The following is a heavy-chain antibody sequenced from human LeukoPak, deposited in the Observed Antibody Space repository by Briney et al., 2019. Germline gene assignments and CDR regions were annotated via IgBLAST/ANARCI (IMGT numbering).Heavy chain of an antibody. Sequence: PSETLSLTCAVYGVSFSGYYWSWIRQPPGKGLAWVGEINHSGNTNYNPSLKSRVTISVDTSKNQFSLKLSSGTAADTAVYYCARDIVVVVAATVDAFDIWGQGTMVTVSS. D-gene: IGHD2-15*01. CDR2: INHSGNT. CDR1: GVSFSGYY. V-gene: IGHV4-34*01. CDR3: ARDIVVVVAATVDAFDI. J-gene: IGHJ3*02.